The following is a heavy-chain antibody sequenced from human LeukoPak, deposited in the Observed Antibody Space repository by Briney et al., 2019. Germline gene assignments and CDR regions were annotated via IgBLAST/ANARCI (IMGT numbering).Heavy chain of an antibody. CDR3: AKGYNMILRWYFDL. CDR1: GFTLSSYA. J-gene: IGHJ2*01. CDR2: ISWNSGSI. V-gene: IGHV3-9*01. Sequence: GGSLRLSCAASGFTLSSYAMSWGRQGPGKGLEWVSGISWNSGSIGYADSVKGRFTISRDNAKNSLYLQMNSLRAEDTALYYCAKGYNMILRWYFDLWGRGTLVTVSS. D-gene: IGHD1-14*01.